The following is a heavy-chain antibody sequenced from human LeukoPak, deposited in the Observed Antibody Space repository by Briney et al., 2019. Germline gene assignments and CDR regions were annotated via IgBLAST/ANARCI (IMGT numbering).Heavy chain of an antibody. CDR2: ISGSGGST. Sequence: GSLRLSCAASGFTFSSYAMSWVRQAPGKGLEWVSAISGSGGSTYYADSVKGRFTISRDNSKNTLYLQMNSLRAEDTAVYYCAKDHHSSSSTPIDYWGQGTLVTVSS. J-gene: IGHJ4*02. CDR1: GFTFSSYA. D-gene: IGHD6-13*01. CDR3: AKDHHSSSSTPIDY. V-gene: IGHV3-23*01.